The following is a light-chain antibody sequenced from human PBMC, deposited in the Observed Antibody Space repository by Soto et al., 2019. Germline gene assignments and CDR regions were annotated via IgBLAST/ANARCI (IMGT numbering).Light chain of an antibody. CDR2: DAS. J-gene: IGKJ1*01. CDR3: QQYNSYWT. V-gene: IGKV1-5*01. Sequence: DIQMTQSPSTLSASVGYRVTITCRASQSISSWLAWYQQKPGKAPKLLIYDASSLESGVPSRFSGSGSGTEFTLTISGLQPDDFATYYCQQYNSYWTFGQGTKVDIK. CDR1: QSISSW.